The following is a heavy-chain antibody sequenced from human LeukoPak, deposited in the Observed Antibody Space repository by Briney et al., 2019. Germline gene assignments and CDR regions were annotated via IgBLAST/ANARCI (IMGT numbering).Heavy chain of an antibody. V-gene: IGHV4-59*01. Sequence: SETLSLTCTVSGGSISSYHWSWIRQPPGKGLEWIGYIYNSGSTNYNPSLKSRVTISVDTSKNQFSLKLSSVTAADAAVYYCARVLAARKGDNYYYYMDVWGKGTTVTVSS. J-gene: IGHJ6*03. CDR2: IYNSGST. CDR3: ARVLAARKGDNYYYYMDV. CDR1: GGSISSYH. D-gene: IGHD6-13*01.